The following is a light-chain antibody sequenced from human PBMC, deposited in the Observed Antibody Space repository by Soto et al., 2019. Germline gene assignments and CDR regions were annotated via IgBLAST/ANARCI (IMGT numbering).Light chain of an antibody. V-gene: IGKV1-5*03. J-gene: IGKJ1*01. Sequence: DIQMTQSPSTLSGSVGDRVTITCRASQTISSCLAWYQQKPGKAPKLLIYKASTLKSGVPSRFSGSGSGTELTLTISSLQPDEFATYYCQHYNSYSEAFGQGTKVELK. CDR1: QTISSC. CDR2: KAS. CDR3: QHYNSYSEA.